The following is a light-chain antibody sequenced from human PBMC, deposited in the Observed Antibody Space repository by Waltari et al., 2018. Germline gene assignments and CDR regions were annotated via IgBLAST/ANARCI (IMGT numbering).Light chain of an antibody. CDR3: QQTYTAPYT. CDR2: AGS. V-gene: IGKV1-39*01. J-gene: IGKJ2*01. Sequence: DIQMTQSPSSLSASVGDRVTITCRASQNINTYLNWYHQKPWKAPKLLMYAGSTLQSGVPARFSGCESWTDFTLIISGLQPEDFATYFCQQTYTAPYTFGQGTRLEI. CDR1: QNINTY.